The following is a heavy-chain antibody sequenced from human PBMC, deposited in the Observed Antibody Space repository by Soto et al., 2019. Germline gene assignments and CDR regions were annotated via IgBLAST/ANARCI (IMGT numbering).Heavy chain of an antibody. CDR1: GYTFTSYY. V-gene: IGHV1-46*03. CDR2: INPSGGST. J-gene: IGHJ3*02. D-gene: IGHD6-6*01. Sequence: GASVKVSCKASGYTFTSYYMHWVRQAPGQGLEWMGIINPSGGSTSYAQKFQGRVTMTRDTSTSTVYMELSSLRSEDTAVYYCARVKERAQQLFRPDDAFDSWGQGTMVTVSS. CDR3: ARVKERAQQLFRPDDAFDS.